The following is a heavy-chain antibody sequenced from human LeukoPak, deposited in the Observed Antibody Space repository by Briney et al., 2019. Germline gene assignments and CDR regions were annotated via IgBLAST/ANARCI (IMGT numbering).Heavy chain of an antibody. D-gene: IGHD5-12*01. V-gene: IGHV3-7*01. Sequence: GGSLRLSCAASQFTFSDYWMSWVRQAPGKGLEWVANIKQDGSEKYYVDSVKGRLTISRDNAKNSLYLQMNSLGVEDTAVYYCAKGKGYDDWGQGTLVTVSS. CDR1: QFTFSDYW. J-gene: IGHJ4*02. CDR3: AKGKGYDD. CDR2: IKQDGSEK.